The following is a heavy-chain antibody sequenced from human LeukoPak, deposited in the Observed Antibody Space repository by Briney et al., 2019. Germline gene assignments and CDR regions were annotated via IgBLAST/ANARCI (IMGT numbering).Heavy chain of an antibody. CDR2: ISYDRSNK. V-gene: IGHV3-30*04. CDR3: ARDLDCSSTSCYGGFCFDY. D-gene: IGHD2-2*01. J-gene: IGHJ4*02. CDR1: GSTFSSYA. Sequence: GRSLRLSCAASGSTFSSYAMHWVRQAPGKGLEWVAVISYDRSNKYYADSVKGRFTISRDNSKNTLYLQMNSLRAEDTAVYYCARDLDCSSTSCYGGFCFDYWGQGTLVTVSS.